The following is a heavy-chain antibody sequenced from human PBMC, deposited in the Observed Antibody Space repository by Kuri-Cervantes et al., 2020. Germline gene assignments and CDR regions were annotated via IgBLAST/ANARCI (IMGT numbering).Heavy chain of an antibody. D-gene: IGHD3-3*01. CDR2: MNPNSGNT. CDR3: ARVSYDFWAYYYMDV. Sequence: ASVKVSCKASGYTFNGYYMHWVRQAPGQGLEWMGWMNPNSGNTGYAQKFQGRVTMTRNTSISTAYMELGSLRPEDTAVYYCARVSYDFWAYYYMDVWGKGTTVTVSS. V-gene: IGHV1-8*02. J-gene: IGHJ6*03. CDR1: GYTFNGYY.